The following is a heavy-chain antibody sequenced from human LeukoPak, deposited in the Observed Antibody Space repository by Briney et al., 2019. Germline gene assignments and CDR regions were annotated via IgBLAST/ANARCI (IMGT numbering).Heavy chain of an antibody. Sequence: ASVKVSCNASGGTLSDHIISWVRQTPGQGLEWMGSLVPMFGTANYAQNFQDRVTLSADGSTSTVYMELSSLRSGDTAVYYCARSPVALAAANSVAFDYWGQGTLVTVSS. V-gene: IGHV1-69*13. J-gene: IGHJ4*02. D-gene: IGHD6-13*01. CDR1: GGTLSDHI. CDR3: ARSPVALAAANSVAFDY. CDR2: LVPMFGTA.